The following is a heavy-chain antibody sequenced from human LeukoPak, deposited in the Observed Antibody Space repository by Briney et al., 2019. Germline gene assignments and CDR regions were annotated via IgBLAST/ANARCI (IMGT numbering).Heavy chain of an antibody. CDR1: GFTFDDYG. V-gene: IGHV3-20*04. J-gene: IGHJ4*02. D-gene: IGHD2-21*02. CDR2: INWNGGST. CDR3: VREGRFVVTTFGY. Sequence: GGSLRLSCAASGFTFDDYGMSWVRQAPGKGLEWVSGINWNGGSTGYADSVKGRFTTSRDNSKGTVYLDMNGLRPDDTAVYYCVREGRFVVTTFGYWGQGTLVTVSS.